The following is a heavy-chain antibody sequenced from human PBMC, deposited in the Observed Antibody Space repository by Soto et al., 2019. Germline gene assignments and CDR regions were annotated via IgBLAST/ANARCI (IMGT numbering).Heavy chain of an antibody. V-gene: IGHV1-18*01. CDR3: ARDRAYSTSSTHFDY. D-gene: IGHD6-6*01. CDR1: GYTFTAYG. CDR2: MSAYNGHT. J-gene: IGHJ4*02. Sequence: QVHLVQSGAEVKKPGASVNVSCKASGYTFTAYGISWVRQAPGQGLEWMGWMSAYNGHTSYAQRFQGRVTMTRDTSTSIAYVELRSLESDDTAVYFCARDRAYSTSSTHFDYWGQGTLVTVSS.